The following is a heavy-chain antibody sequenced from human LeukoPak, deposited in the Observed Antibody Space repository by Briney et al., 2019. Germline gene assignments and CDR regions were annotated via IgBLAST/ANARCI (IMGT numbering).Heavy chain of an antibody. CDR3: ARQIGYCSSTSCSYYYYYGMDV. Sequence: PGGSLRLSCAASGFTSSNYWMSWVRQAPGKGLEWVGNIKQDGSEKYYVDSVKGRFTISRDNAENSLFLQMNSLRAEDTAVYYCARQIGYCSSTSCSYYYYYGMDVWGQGTTVTVSS. V-gene: IGHV3-7*01. D-gene: IGHD2-2*01. J-gene: IGHJ6*02. CDR1: GFTSSNYW. CDR2: IKQDGSEK.